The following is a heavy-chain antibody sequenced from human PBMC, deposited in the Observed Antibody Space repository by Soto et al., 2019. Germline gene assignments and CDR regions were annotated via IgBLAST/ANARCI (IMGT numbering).Heavy chain of an antibody. Sequence: PXGSLRLSCGASGFSFSNFDMHWVRQTTEKGLEWVSGIGFAGDTNYSGSVKGRFTISRENAKNSLFLQMNSLRVGDTAVYYCVRGLPGGFDPWGQGTLVTVSS. V-gene: IGHV3-13*01. J-gene: IGHJ5*02. D-gene: IGHD3-10*01. CDR2: IGFAGDT. CDR3: VRGLPGGFDP. CDR1: GFSFSNFD.